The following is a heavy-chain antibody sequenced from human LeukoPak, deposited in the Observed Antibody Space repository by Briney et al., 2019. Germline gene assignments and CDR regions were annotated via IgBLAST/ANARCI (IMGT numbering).Heavy chain of an antibody. Sequence: GGSLRLSCAASGFTFSSYAMSWVRQAPGKGRKWVSAISNSGGSTYYADSVKGRFTISRDNSKNTLYLQMNSLRAEDTAVYYCAKHYYDGSGYLVDYWGQGTLVTVSS. CDR3: AKHYYDGSGYLVDY. J-gene: IGHJ4*02. V-gene: IGHV3-23*01. D-gene: IGHD3-22*01. CDR1: GFTFSSYA. CDR2: ISNSGGST.